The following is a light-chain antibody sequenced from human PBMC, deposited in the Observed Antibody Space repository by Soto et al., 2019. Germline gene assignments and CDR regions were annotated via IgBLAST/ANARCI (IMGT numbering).Light chain of an antibody. CDR1: QSISSSY. CDR3: QQYGMSPWT. Sequence: DIVLTQSPGTLSLSPGERATLSCRASQSISSSYLAWYQQRPGQDPRLLIYGASSRATGIPDRFSGSGSGTDFTLTISRLEPEDFAVYYCQQYGMSPWTFGQGTKVEI. CDR2: GAS. J-gene: IGKJ1*01. V-gene: IGKV3-20*01.